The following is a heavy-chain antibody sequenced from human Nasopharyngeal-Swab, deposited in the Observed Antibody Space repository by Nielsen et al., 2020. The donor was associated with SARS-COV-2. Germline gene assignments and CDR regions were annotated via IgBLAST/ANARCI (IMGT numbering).Heavy chain of an antibody. D-gene: IGHD3-16*01. J-gene: IGHJ6*04. CDR1: GFTFSDYY. Sequence: LTCAASGFTFSDYYMSWIRKAPGKGLEWVSYISISSSYTNYADSVKGRFTISRDNAKNSLYLQMNSLRAEDTAVYYCARGSGGMDVWGKGTTVTVSS. V-gene: IGHV3-11*06. CDR3: ARGSGGMDV. CDR2: ISISSSYT.